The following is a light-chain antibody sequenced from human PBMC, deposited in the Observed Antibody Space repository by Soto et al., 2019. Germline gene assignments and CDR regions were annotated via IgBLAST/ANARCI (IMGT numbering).Light chain of an antibody. V-gene: IGKV3-11*01. Sequence: IVLTQSPATLSLSPGERAILSCRASQSVSTLLAWFQQKPGQPPRLLIYNASNRTTGIPARFSGSGSGTDFTLTISSLETEDFAVYYCQQRGDWPPITFGQGTRLEIK. CDR1: QSVSTL. J-gene: IGKJ5*01. CDR2: NAS. CDR3: QQRGDWPPIT.